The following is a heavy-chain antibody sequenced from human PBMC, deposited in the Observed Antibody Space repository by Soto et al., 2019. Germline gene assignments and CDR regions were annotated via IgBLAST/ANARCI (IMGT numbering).Heavy chain of an antibody. CDR2: IYYSGST. D-gene: IGHD1-26*01. CDR1: GGSISSGGYY. J-gene: IGHJ6*02. Sequence: QVQLQESGPGLVKPSQTLSLTCTVSGGSISSGGYYWNWIRQHPGKGLEWIGYIYYSGSTYYNPSLKSRVSISRDTSKNQFSLKLSSVTAADTAVYYCARDQRVGATGHFYYCMDVWGQGTTLTVSS. CDR3: ARDQRVGATGHFYYCMDV. V-gene: IGHV4-31*03.